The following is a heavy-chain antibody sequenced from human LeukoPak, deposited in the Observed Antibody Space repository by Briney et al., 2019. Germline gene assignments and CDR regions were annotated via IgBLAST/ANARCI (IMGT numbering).Heavy chain of an antibody. CDR1: GGSISSYY. J-gene: IGHJ4*02. CDR2: IYYSGST. Sequence: SETLSLTCTVSGGSISSYYWSWIRQPPGKGLGWIGYIYYSGSTNYNPSLKSRVTISVDTSKNQFSLKLSSVTAADTAVYYCARELAIAAGTYFDYWGQGTLVTVSS. V-gene: IGHV4-59*12. CDR3: ARELAIAAGTYFDY. D-gene: IGHD6-13*01.